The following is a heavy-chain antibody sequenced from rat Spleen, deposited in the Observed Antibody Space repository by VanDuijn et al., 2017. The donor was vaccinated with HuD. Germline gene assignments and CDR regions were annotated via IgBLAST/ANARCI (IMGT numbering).Heavy chain of an antibody. D-gene: IGHD1-11*01. CDR3: ASLNYGGYIEEFDY. CDR1: GFTFSDYG. V-gene: IGHV5-34*01. CDR2: ISSSSGKI. J-gene: IGHJ2*01. Sequence: EVQLVESGGGLVQPGRSLKLSCVASGFTFSDYGMNWVRQAPGKGLEWVAYISSSSGKIYYANTVKGRFTISRDTAECTLYLQMTSLRSEDTATYYCASLNYGGYIEEFDYWGQGVMVTVSS.